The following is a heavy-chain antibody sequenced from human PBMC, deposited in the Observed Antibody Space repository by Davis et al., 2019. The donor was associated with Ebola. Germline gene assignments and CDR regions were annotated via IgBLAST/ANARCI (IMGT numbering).Heavy chain of an antibody. J-gene: IGHJ4*02. CDR2: VHGGNGNT. Sequence: AASVKVSCKASGYTFLYYYMHWVRQAPGQRLEWMGWVHGGNGNTKYSQRFQGRVTITTDTSASTVYLDLTSLRSDDTAVFYCARASFGYNSGWYADYWGPGSLVTVSS. V-gene: IGHV1/OR15-3*02. CDR3: ARASFGYNSGWYADY. D-gene: IGHD6-19*01. CDR1: GYTFLYYY.